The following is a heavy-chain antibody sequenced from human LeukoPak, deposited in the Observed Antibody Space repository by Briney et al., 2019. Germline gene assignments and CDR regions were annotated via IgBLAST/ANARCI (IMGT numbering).Heavy chain of an antibody. CDR3: ARGPPNWGYDY. Sequence: ASVKVSWMASGYTFTSYDFNWVRQATGHRREWVGWMSPNSGDTGYAQQFQDRVTMPRNTSISTAYMELNSLRSDDTAVCYSARGPPNWGYDYWGPGTLVTVSS. D-gene: IGHD7-27*01. CDR2: MSPNSGDT. J-gene: IGHJ4*02. CDR1: GYTFTSYD. V-gene: IGHV1-8*01.